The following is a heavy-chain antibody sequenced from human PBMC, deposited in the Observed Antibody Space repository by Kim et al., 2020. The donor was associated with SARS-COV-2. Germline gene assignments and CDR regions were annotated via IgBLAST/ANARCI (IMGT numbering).Heavy chain of an antibody. V-gene: IGHV3-74*01. J-gene: IGHJ6*02. CDR2: INSDGSRT. CDR1: GFTFSDYW. CDR3: ARDPRGGIYFYDGMDV. D-gene: IGHD1-26*01. Sequence: GGFLRLSCVASGFTFSDYWMHWVRQAPGKGLVWVSRINSDGSRTTYADAVKGRFTISRDNARNTLYLQMNSLRGDDTAVYYCARDPRGGIYFYDGMDVWGQGTTVTVPS.